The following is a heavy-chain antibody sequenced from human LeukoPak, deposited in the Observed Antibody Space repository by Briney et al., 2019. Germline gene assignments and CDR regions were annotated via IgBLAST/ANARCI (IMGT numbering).Heavy chain of an antibody. D-gene: IGHD3-9*01. J-gene: IGHJ4*02. CDR2: IYHSGST. CDR3: ARGGFRFFDWGGY. CDR1: GYSISSGYY. Sequence: PSETLSLTCTVSGYSISSGYYWGWIRPPPGKGLEWIGSIYHSGSTYYNPSLKSRVTISIDTSKNQFSLKLSSVTAADTAVYYCARGGFRFFDWGGYWGQGTLVTVSS. V-gene: IGHV4-38-2*02.